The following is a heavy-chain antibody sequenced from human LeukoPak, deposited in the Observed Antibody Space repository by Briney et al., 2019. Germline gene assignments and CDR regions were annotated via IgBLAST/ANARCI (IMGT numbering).Heavy chain of an antibody. CDR3: ASVDYYGSGNYYNDVDY. Sequence: GGSLRLSCAASGFTFSSYSMNWVRQAPGRGLEWVSSISSSSSYIYYADSVKGRFTISRDNAKNSLYLQMNSLRAEDTALYYCASVDYYGSGNYYNDVDYWGQGTLVTVSS. CDR2: ISSSSSYI. D-gene: IGHD3-10*01. CDR1: GFTFSSYS. J-gene: IGHJ4*02. V-gene: IGHV3-21*01.